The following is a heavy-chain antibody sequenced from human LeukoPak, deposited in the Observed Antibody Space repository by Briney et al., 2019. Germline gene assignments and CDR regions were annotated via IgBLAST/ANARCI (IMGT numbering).Heavy chain of an antibody. CDR1: GGSFSGYY. CDR3: ARSPDSDRLDY. Sequence: SETLSLTCAVYGGSFSGYYWSWIRQPPGKGLEWIGEINHSGSTNYNSSLKSRVTISGDTSKNQFSLKLSSVTAADTAVYYCARSPDSDRLDYWGQGTLVTVSS. V-gene: IGHV4-34*01. CDR2: INHSGST. J-gene: IGHJ4*02. D-gene: IGHD3-22*01.